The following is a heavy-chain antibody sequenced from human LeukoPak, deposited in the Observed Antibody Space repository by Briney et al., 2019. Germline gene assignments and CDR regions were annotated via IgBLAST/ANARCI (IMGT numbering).Heavy chain of an antibody. CDR1: GYTLTELS. V-gene: IGHV1-24*01. Sequence: ASVKVSCKVSGYTLTELSMHWVRQAPGKGLEWMGGFDPEDAETIYAQKFQGRVTMTRDTSTSTVYMEVSSLRSEDTAVYYCARLADYDSSGYLSYWGQGTLVTVSS. D-gene: IGHD3-22*01. CDR2: FDPEDAET. J-gene: IGHJ4*02. CDR3: ARLADYDSSGYLSY.